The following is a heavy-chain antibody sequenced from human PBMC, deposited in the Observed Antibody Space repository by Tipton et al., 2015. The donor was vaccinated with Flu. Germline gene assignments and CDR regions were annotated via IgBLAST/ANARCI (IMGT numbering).Heavy chain of an antibody. Sequence: TLSLTCAVSGYSISSGYCWGWIRQPPGRGLEWIGTFGTMSHSGRTYYNPSLKNRVTISVDTSKNQFSLRLTSVTAADTAVYYCARHQGSSLLPFDYWDQGTLVTVSS. CDR2: FGTMSHSGRT. D-gene: IGHD6-6*01. CDR3: ARHQGSSLLPFDY. V-gene: IGHV4-38-2*01. CDR1: GYSISSGYC. J-gene: IGHJ4*02.